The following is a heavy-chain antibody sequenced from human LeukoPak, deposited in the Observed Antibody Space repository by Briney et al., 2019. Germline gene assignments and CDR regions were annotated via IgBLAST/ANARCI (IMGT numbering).Heavy chain of an antibody. CDR2: ISWNSGSI. D-gene: IGHD4-17*01. CDR3: AREDPGPDGDGGGY. CDR1: GFTFDDYA. Sequence: PGRSLRLPCAASGFTFDDYAMHWVRQAPGKGLEWVSGISWNSGSIGYADSVKGRFTISRDNAKNSLYLQMNSLRAEDTALYYCAREDPGPDGDGGGYWGQGTLVTVSS. J-gene: IGHJ4*02. V-gene: IGHV3-9*01.